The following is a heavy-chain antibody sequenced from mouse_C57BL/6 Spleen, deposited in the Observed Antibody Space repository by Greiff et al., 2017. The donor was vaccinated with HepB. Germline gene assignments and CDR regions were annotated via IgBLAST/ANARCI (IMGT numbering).Heavy chain of an antibody. D-gene: IGHD2-1*01. Sequence: VQLQQSGTELVKPGASVKLSCKASGYTFTSYWMHWVKQRPGQGLEWIGNINPSNGGTNYNEKFKSKATLTVDKSSSTAYMQLSSLTSEDSAVYYCAREGKPIYDGNSYDYWGQGTTLTVSS. CDR2: INPSNGGT. CDR1: GYTFTSYW. V-gene: IGHV1-53*01. J-gene: IGHJ2*01. CDR3: AREGKPIYDGNSYDY.